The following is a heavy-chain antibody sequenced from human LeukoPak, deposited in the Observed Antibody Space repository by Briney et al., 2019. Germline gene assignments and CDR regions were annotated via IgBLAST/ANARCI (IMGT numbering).Heavy chain of an antibody. CDR2: INHSGST. CDR3: ARFPPRYYYDSSDSWFDP. J-gene: IGHJ5*02. CDR1: GGSFSGYY. Sequence: SETLSLTCAVYGGSFSGYYWSWIRQPPGKGLEWIGGINHSGSTNYNPSLKSRVTISVDTSKNQFSLKLSSVTAADTAVYYCARFPPRYYYDSSDSWFDPWGQGTLVTVSS. V-gene: IGHV4-34*01. D-gene: IGHD3-22*01.